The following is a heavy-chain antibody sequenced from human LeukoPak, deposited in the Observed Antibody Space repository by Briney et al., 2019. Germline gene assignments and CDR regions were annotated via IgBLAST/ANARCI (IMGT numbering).Heavy chain of an antibody. J-gene: IGHJ6*03. Sequence: PGGSLRLSCAASEFSVGSNYMTWVRQAPGKGLEWVSLIYSGGSTYYADSVKGGFTISRDNSKNTLYLQMNSLRAEDTAVYYCAKRHGSGSYFKIGYYYYYMDVWGKGTTVTISS. CDR3: AKRHGSGSYFKIGYYYYYMDV. V-gene: IGHV3-66*04. CDR2: IYSGGST. D-gene: IGHD3-10*01. CDR1: EFSVGSNY.